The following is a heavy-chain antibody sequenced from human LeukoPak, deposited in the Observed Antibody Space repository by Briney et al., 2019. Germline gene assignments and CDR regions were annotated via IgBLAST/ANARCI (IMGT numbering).Heavy chain of an antibody. V-gene: IGHV3-74*01. CDR2: INSDGSST. CDR3: ARPSGYCSGGSCPRWFDP. CDR1: GFTFSSYW. Sequence: GGSLRLSCAASGFTFSSYWMHWVHQAPGKGLVWVSRINSDGSSTSYADSVKGRFTISRDNAKNTLYLQMNSLRAEDTAVYYCARPSGYCSGGSCPRWFDPWGQGTLVTVSS. J-gene: IGHJ5*02. D-gene: IGHD2-15*01.